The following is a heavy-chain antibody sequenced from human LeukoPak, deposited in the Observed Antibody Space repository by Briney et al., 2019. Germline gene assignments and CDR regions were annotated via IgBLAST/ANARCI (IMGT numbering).Heavy chain of an antibody. CDR2: MNPNSGNT. CDR3: ASRPLGFRYTGYYYYVDV. D-gene: IGHD2-2*02. Sequence: ASVKVSCRASGDTFTTYDINWVRQATGQGLEWMGWMNPNSGNTGYAQKFQGRVTITADESTSTAYMELSSLRSEDTAVYYCASRPLGFRYTGYYYYVDVWGKGTTVTVSS. J-gene: IGHJ6*03. V-gene: IGHV1-8*03. CDR1: GDTFTTYD.